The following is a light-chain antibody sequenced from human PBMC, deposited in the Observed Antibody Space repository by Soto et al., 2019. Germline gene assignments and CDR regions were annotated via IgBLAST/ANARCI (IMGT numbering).Light chain of an antibody. CDR3: QQYGTSPWT. V-gene: IGKV3-20*01. Sequence: EIVLTQSPGTLSLSPGDRATLSCRASQSVNSNFLAWYQQKPGQAPRLLIYGASSRATGIPDTFSGSGSGTDFTLTISRLESEDFAVYYCQQYGTSPWTFGQGTKVEIK. J-gene: IGKJ1*01. CDR2: GAS. CDR1: QSVNSNF.